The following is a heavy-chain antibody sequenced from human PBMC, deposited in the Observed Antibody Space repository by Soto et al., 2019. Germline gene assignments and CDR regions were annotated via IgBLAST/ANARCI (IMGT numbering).Heavy chain of an antibody. J-gene: IGHJ4*02. CDR1: GYTFISYY. Sequence: QVQVQQSGAEVKEPGASVRISCKASGYTFISYYMHWVRQAPGQGLEWMGIIDPSGARTTYAQRFRGRVTMTWDTSRSTVYMDMTSLRPDDTVVYFCATSIIYGDPGDYWGQGTVVSVSS. CDR2: IDPSGART. CDR3: ATSIIYGDPGDY. D-gene: IGHD4-17*01. V-gene: IGHV1-46*01.